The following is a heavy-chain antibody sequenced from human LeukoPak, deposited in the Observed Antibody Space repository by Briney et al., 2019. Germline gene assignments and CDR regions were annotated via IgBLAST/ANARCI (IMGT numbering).Heavy chain of an antibody. CDR3: ARAASIAARNFDY. CDR2: MNPNSGNT. Sequence: ASVKVSCKASGYTFTSYDINWVRQATGQGLEWMGWMNPNSGNTGYAQKFQGRVTITRNTSISTAYMELSSLRSEGTAVYYCARAASIAARNFDYWGQGTLVTVSS. J-gene: IGHJ4*02. D-gene: IGHD6-6*01. V-gene: IGHV1-8*03. CDR1: GYTFTSYD.